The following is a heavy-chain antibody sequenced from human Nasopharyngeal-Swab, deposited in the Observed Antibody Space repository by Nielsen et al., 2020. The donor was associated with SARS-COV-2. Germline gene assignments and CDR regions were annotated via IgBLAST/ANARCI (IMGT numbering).Heavy chain of an antibody. J-gene: IGHJ6*02. CDR2: IIPIFGTA. CDR1: GGTFSSYA. CDR3: ARVVPDYGDDYYYYGMDV. Sequence: SVKVSCKASGGTFSSYAISWVRQAPGQGLEWMGGIIPIFGTANYAQKFQGRVTITADESTSTAYMELSSLRSEDTAVYYCARVVPDYGDDYYYYGMDVWGQGTTVTASS. V-gene: IGHV1-69*13. D-gene: IGHD4-17*01.